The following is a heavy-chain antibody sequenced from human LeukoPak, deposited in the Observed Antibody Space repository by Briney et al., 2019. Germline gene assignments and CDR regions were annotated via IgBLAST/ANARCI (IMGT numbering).Heavy chain of an antibody. V-gene: IGHV4-59*01. CDR3: AGTTGTTAYYCCGMDV. Sequence: SETLSLTCTVSGGSISSYYWGWIRQPPGKGLEWIGYIYYSGSTNYNPTLKSGVSISVDTSKNQLSLKLSSVTAADTAVYYCAGTTGTTAYYCCGMDVWGKGTTVTVSS. J-gene: IGHJ6*04. CDR1: GGSISSYY. D-gene: IGHD1-1*01. CDR2: IYYSGST.